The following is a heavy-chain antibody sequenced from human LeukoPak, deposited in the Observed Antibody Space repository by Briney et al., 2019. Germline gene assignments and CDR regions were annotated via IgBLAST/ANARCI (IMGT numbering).Heavy chain of an antibody. V-gene: IGHV1-24*01. CDR3: ATGPHSGYEDY. D-gene: IGHD5-12*01. CDR2: FDPEDGET. Sequence: ASVKVSCKVSGYTLTELSMHWLRQAPGKGLEWMGGFDPEDGETIYAQKFQGRVTMTEDTSTDTAYMEVSSVRSEDTAVYYCATGPHSGYEDYWGQGTLVTVSS. J-gene: IGHJ4*02. CDR1: GYTLTELS.